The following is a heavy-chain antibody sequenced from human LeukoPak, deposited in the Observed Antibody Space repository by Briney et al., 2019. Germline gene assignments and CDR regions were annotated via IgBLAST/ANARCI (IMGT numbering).Heavy chain of an antibody. J-gene: IGHJ4*02. Sequence: ASVKVSCKASGYTFTSYYMHWVRQAPGQGLELMGWINPNSGDTNYAQKFQGRVTMTRDPSISTAYMALTRLRSDDTAVYYCARDAWLVGTTNLYYFDYWGQGTLVTVSS. CDR2: INPNSGDT. CDR3: ARDAWLVGTTNLYYFDY. V-gene: IGHV1-2*02. CDR1: GYTFTSYY. D-gene: IGHD1-26*01.